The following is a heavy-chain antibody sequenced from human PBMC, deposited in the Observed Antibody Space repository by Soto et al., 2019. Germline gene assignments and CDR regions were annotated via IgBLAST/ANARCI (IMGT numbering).Heavy chain of an antibody. D-gene: IGHD5-12*01. CDR1: GFIFSDYS. J-gene: IGHJ4*02. V-gene: IGHV3-23*01. CDR2: MSIGYEKT. Sequence: GGSLRLSCAASGFIFSDYSMAWVRQTPEKGLEWISGMSIGYEKTFYRDSVQGRFTVSRDSSKNTVDLQMHSLRVDDTAVYYCVRWSGYGDLWGQGTLVTVSS. CDR3: VRWSGYGDL.